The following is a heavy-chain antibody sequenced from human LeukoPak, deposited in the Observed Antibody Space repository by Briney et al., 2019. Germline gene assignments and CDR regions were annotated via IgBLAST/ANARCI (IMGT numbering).Heavy chain of an antibody. V-gene: IGHV3-49*04. CDR2: IRGKVYGETT. CDR1: GFTFGDHA. CDR3: ARHSGSLDS. J-gene: IGHJ4*02. Sequence: PGGSLRLSCAASGFTFGDHAMSWVRQAPGKGLEWVGFIRGKVYGETTEYAASVQGRFTTSKDDSRTIAYLQMNSLKPEDTAVYYCARHSGSLDSWGQGTLVTVSS. D-gene: IGHD1-26*01.